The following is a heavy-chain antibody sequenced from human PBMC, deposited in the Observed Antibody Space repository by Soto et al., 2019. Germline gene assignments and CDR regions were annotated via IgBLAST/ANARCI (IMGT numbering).Heavy chain of an antibody. CDR2: IYHSGST. J-gene: IGHJ4*02. Sequence: SETLSLTCAVSGGSISSSNWWSWVRQPPGKGLEWIGEIYHSGSTNYNPSLKSRVTISVDKSKNQFSLKLSSVTAADTAVYYCARDSGVVVPAAIDYWGQGTMVTVSS. CDR1: GGSISSSNW. V-gene: IGHV4-4*02. CDR3: ARDSGVVVPAAIDY. D-gene: IGHD2-2*02.